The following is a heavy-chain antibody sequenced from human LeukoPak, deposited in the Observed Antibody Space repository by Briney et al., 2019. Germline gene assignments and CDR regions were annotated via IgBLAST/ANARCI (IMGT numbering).Heavy chain of an antibody. CDR2: IRSKTYGGTT. Sequence: GGSLRLSCTASGFSFGDNAMTWVRQAPGKGPEWVGFIRSKTYGGTTEYAASVKGRLTISRDDSKSIAYLQMNNLKTEDTAVHYCTRDSSGPAVPWGQGTLVTVSS. J-gene: IGHJ5*02. CDR1: GFSFGDNA. D-gene: IGHD5-12*01. CDR3: TRDSSGPAVP. V-gene: IGHV3-49*04.